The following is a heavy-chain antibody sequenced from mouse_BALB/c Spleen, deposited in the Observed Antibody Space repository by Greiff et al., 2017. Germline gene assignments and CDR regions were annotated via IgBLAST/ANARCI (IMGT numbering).Heavy chain of an antibody. CDR2: INPYNGAT. Sequence: EVQLHQSGPELVKPGASVKISCKASGYSFTGYYMHWVKQSHVKSLEWIGRINPYNGATSYNQNFKDKASLTVDKSSSTAYMELHSLTSEDSAVYYCARGGGILSLDYWGQGTTLTVSS. V-gene: IGHV1-26*01. D-gene: IGHD1-1*02. CDR3: ARGGGILSLDY. CDR1: GYSFTGYY. J-gene: IGHJ2*01.